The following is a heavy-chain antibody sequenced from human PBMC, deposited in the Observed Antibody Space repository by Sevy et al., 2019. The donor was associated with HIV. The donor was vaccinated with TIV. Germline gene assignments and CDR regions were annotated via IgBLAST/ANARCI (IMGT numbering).Heavy chain of an antibody. CDR1: GFMFRSYG. V-gene: IGHV3-30*18. CDR2: ISFDGRNT. CDR3: AKDILGDNSPWFFFDY. J-gene: IGHJ4*02. Sequence: GESLKISCAGSGFMFRSYGIHWVRQSPGKGLEWVAFISFDGRNTYSADSVKGRFTVSRDNSNNAVYLQMNNLRTEDTAMYYCAKDILGDNSPWFFFDYWGQGTQVTVSS. D-gene: IGHD3-9*01.